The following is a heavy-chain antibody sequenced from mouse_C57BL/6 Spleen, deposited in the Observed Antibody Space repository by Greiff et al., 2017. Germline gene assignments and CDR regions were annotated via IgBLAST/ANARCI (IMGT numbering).Heavy chain of an antibody. Sequence: ESGPGLVKPSQSLSLTCSVTGYSITSGYYWNWIRQFPGNKLEWMGYISYDGSNNYNPSLKNRISITRDTSKNQFFLKLNSVTTEDTATYYCAKGLGDWYFDVWGTGTTVTVSS. J-gene: IGHJ1*03. CDR3: AKGLGDWYFDV. CDR1: GYSITSGYY. D-gene: IGHD3-3*01. V-gene: IGHV3-6*01. CDR2: ISYDGSN.